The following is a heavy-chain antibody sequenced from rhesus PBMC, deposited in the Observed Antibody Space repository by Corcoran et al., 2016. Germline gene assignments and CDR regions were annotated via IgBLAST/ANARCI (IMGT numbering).Heavy chain of an antibody. D-gene: IGHD6-19*01. J-gene: IGHJ4*01. CDR3: ARRQSLAADPVGFDY. Sequence: QVTLKESGPALVKPTQTLTLTCTFSGFSLSTSGMGVGWIRQPPGKTLEWLANIYWDDDKRYSTSLKSRLPLSKDPSKNQVVLTMTNMDPVDTATYYCARRQSLAADPVGFDYWGQGVLVTVSS. CDR1: GFSLSTSGMG. CDR2: IYWDDDK. V-gene: IGHV2-1*01.